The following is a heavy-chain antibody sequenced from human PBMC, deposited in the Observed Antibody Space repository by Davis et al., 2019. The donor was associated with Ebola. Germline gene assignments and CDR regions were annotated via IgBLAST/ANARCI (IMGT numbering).Heavy chain of an antibody. D-gene: IGHD5-12*01. CDR2: INTNTGNP. Sequence: ASVKVSCKASGYTFTSYAMNWVRQAPGQGLEWMGWINTNTGNPTYAQGFTGRFVFSLDTSVSTAYLQISSLKAEDTAVYYCARGKLVAATTEGIYYYYGMDVWGKGTTVTVSS. J-gene: IGHJ6*04. CDR3: ARGKLVAATTEGIYYYYGMDV. V-gene: IGHV7-4-1*02. CDR1: GYTFTSYA.